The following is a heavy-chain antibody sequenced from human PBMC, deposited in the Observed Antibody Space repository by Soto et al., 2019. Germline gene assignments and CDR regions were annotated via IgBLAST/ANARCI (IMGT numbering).Heavy chain of an antibody. CDR2: INPNSGDT. Sequence: QVPVEQSGAEVKKPGASVKVSCKASAYTFAGYYMHWVRQAPGQGLEWMGWINPNSGDTNYAPKFQDRVTLTRGTSISTGYMELSRLKSDDTAVYYCATGGASGAFFDDWGQGTLVTVSS. CDR1: AYTFAGYY. V-gene: IGHV1-2*02. D-gene: IGHD3-10*01. CDR3: ATGGASGAFFDD. J-gene: IGHJ4*02.